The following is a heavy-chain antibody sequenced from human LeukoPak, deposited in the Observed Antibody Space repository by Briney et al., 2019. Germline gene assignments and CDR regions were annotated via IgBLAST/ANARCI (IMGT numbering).Heavy chain of an antibody. V-gene: IGHV4-59*12. Sequence: SETLSLTCTVSGGSISSYYWSWIRQPPGKGLEWIGYIYYSGSTCYNPSLKSRVTISVDTSKNQFSLKLSSVTAADTAVYYCARDLLNEGNHLDYWGQGTLVTVSS. CDR1: GGSISSYY. D-gene: IGHD4-23*01. J-gene: IGHJ4*02. CDR2: IYYSGST. CDR3: ARDLLNEGNHLDY.